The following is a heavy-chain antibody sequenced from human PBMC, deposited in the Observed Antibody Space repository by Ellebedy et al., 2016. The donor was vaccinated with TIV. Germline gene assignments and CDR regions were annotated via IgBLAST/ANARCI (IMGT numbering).Heavy chain of an antibody. D-gene: IGHD3-9*01. CDR2: MNPNSGNT. CDR1: GYTFTSYD. J-gene: IGHJ5*02. CDR3: ARGLTRYFDWPTRGDP. V-gene: IGHV1-8*01. Sequence: ASVKVSCXASGYTFTSYDINWVRQATGQGLEWMGWMNPNSGNTGYAQKFQGRVTMTRNTSISTAYMELSSLRSEDTAVYYCARGLTRYFDWPTRGDPWGQGTLVTVSS.